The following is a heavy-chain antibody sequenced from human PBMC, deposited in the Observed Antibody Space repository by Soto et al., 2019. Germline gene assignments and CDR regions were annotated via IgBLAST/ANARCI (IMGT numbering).Heavy chain of an antibody. V-gene: IGHV1-8*01. J-gene: IGHJ4*02. CDR3: ARRAETNGWNGFGADKYYFDF. Sequence: ASVKVSCKASGYTFTSYDIYWVRQATGQGLEWMGWMNPDTGNSGYAQKFQGRVTVTSDTSINTVHMELSSLRSEDTAVYYCARRAETNGWNGFGADKYYFDFWGQGTLVTVSS. CDR2: MNPDTGNS. D-gene: IGHD1-1*01. CDR1: GYTFTSYD.